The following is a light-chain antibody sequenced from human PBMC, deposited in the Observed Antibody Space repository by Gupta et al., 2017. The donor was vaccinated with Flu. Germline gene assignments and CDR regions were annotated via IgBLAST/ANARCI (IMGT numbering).Light chain of an antibody. V-gene: IGKV3-11*01. CDR3: QQPSKSPPIT. CDR1: QSATSY. J-gene: IGKJ5*01. Sequence: ATLSLSPGERATRSCRASQSATSYLNWYKQKPVHAPRLLIYDASNRDTGKTARLRGSGSGKFXTLTISXREQGDITVHYFQQPSKSPPITFGXGTQVEIK. CDR2: DAS.